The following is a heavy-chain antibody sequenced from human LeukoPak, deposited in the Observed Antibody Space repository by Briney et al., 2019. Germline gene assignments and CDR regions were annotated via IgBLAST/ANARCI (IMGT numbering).Heavy chain of an antibody. J-gene: IGHJ4*02. CDR3: ASAEWELLCSN. CDR2: ISSSSSYI. Sequence: PGGSLRLSCAASGFTFSSYSMNWVRQAPGKGLEWVSSISSSSSYIYYADSVKGRFTISRDNAKNSLYLQMNSLRAEDTAVYYCASAEWELLCSNWGQGTLVTVSS. D-gene: IGHD1-26*01. V-gene: IGHV3-21*01. CDR1: GFTFSSYS.